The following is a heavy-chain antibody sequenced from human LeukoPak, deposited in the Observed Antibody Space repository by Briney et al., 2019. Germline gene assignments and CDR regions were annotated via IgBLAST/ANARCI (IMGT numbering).Heavy chain of an antibody. CDR2: ISYDGSNK. CDR1: GFTFSSYG. D-gene: IGHD1-26*01. CDR3: AKDRAGSYDY. Sequence: GGSLRLSCAASGFTFSSYGMHWVRQAPGKGLEWVAVISYDGSNKYYADSVKGRFTISRDNSKNTLFLQMNSLRADDTAVYYCAKDRAGSYDYWGQGTLVTVSS. J-gene: IGHJ4*02. V-gene: IGHV3-30*18.